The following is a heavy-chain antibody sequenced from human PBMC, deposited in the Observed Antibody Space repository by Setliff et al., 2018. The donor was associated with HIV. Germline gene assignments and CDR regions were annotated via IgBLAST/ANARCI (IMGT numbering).Heavy chain of an antibody. CDR2: ISSSSSTI. V-gene: IGHV3-48*01. D-gene: IGHD3-22*01. CDR3: ARDLVYYDSSGYPLDY. Sequence: PGESLKISCAASGFTFSSYSMNWVRQAPGKGLEWVSYISSSSSTIYYADSVKGRFTISRDNAKNSLYLQMNSLRAEDTAVYYCARDLVYYDSSGYPLDYWGQGTLVTVSS. J-gene: IGHJ4*02. CDR1: GFTFSSYS.